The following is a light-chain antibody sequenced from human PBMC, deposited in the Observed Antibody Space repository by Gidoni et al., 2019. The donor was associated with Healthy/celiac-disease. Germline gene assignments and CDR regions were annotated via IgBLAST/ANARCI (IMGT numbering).Light chain of an antibody. CDR3: QQYNNWLRT. CDR1: QSVSST. V-gene: IGKV3-15*01. Sequence: EIVMTQSPPTLSVSPGERATLPCRARQSVSSTLAWYQQKPGQAPRLLIYGASTRATGIPARFSGSGSGTDFTLTISSLQSEDFAVYYCQQYNNWLRTFGQGTKVEIK. CDR2: GAS. J-gene: IGKJ1*01.